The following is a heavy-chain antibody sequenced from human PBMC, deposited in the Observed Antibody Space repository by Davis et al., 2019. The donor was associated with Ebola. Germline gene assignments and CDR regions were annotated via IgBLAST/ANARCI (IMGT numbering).Heavy chain of an antibody. CDR2: IYGADT. V-gene: IGHV3-53*01. CDR3: AKSGLSFGVVKYHYGMDV. Sequence: PGGSLRLSCGASGFTVRNTYMSWVRQAPGKGLEWVSGIYGADTHYADSVRGRFTISRDISKNTLHLQMNSLRAEDTAVYYCAKSGLSFGVVKYHYGMDVWGKGTTVTVSS. J-gene: IGHJ6*04. CDR1: GFTVRNTY. D-gene: IGHD3-3*01.